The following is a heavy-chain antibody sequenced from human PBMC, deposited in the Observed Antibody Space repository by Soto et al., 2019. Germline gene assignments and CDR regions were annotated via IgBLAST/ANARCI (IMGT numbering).Heavy chain of an antibody. CDR2: INAGNGNT. J-gene: IGHJ5*02. CDR1: GYTFTSYA. D-gene: IGHD2-2*01. CDR3: ARVGEYCSSTSCYFWFDP. Sequence: QVPLVQSGAEVKKPGASVKVSCKASGYTFTSYAMHWVRQAPGQRLEWMGWINAGNGNTKYSQKFQGRVTITRDTSASTAYMELSSLRSEDTAVYYCARVGEYCSSTSCYFWFDPWGQGTLVTVSS. V-gene: IGHV1-3*01.